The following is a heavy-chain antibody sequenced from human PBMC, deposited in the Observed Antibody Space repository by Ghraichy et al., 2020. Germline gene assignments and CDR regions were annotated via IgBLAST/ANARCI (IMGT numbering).Heavy chain of an antibody. CDR1: GDSVSSNNPA. Sequence: SQTLSLTCAISGDSVSSNNPAWNWIRQSPSRGLEWLGRTYYRSKWYNDYAVSVKSRISINPETSKNQFSLQLNSVTPEDTAVYYCVRAADSSFDYWSQGTLVTVSS. V-gene: IGHV6-1*01. D-gene: IGHD3-22*01. J-gene: IGHJ4*02. CDR3: VRAADSSFDY. CDR2: TYYRSKWYN.